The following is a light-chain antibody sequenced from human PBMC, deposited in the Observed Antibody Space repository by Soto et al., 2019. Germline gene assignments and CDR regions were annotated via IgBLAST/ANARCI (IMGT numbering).Light chain of an antibody. CDR1: QDISNY. CDR3: QHFKSFPIT. Sequence: DIHLAQSPSFLSASVLVIVTMTFLASQDISNYLVWYQQKPGKAPKVLIYESSLLQSGVPSRFSGSGSGTDFTLTISSLQPEDFATYYCQHFKSFPITFGQGTRLEIK. V-gene: IGKV1-9*01. J-gene: IGKJ5*01. CDR2: ESS.